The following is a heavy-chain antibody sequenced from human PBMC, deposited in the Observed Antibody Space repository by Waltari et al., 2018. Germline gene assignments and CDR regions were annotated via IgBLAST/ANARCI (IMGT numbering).Heavy chain of an antibody. D-gene: IGHD3-16*01. CDR1: GYTFTSYA. Sequence: QVQLVQSGAEVTKPGASVKVSCKASGYTFTSYAMHWVRQAPGPRLEWMGWINAGNGNTKYSQKFQGRVTITRDTSASTAYMELSSLRSEDTAVYYCARSGTMITFGGVFDYWGQGTLVTVSS. J-gene: IGHJ4*02. V-gene: IGHV1-3*01. CDR3: ARSGTMITFGGVFDY. CDR2: INAGNGNT.